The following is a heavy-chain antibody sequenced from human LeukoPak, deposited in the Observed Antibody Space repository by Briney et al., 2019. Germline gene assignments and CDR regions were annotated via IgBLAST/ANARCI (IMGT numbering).Heavy chain of an antibody. CDR2: IKQDGSEK. Sequence: GGSLRLTCAASGFTFSTYWMSWVRQAPGKGLEWVANIKQDGSEKYYVDSVKGRFTISRDNAKNSLYLQMNSLRAEDTAMYYCARDSAGNDYWGQGTLVTVSS. CDR1: GFTFSTYW. D-gene: IGHD6-13*01. J-gene: IGHJ4*02. CDR3: ARDSAGNDY. V-gene: IGHV3-7*01.